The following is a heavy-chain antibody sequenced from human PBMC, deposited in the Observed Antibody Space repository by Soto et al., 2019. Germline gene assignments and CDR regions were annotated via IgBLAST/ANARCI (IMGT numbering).Heavy chain of an antibody. CDR3: ASNWNLYIDY. CDR1: GGSISSRSYY. Sequence: QLQLQESGPGLVKPSETLSLTCTVSGGSISSRSYYWGWIRQPPGKGLEWIGSIYYSGSTYYNPSLKSRVTITVDTSKKKFSLKLSSVTAAYTAVYYCASNWNLYIDYWGQGTLVTVSS. D-gene: IGHD1-7*01. J-gene: IGHJ4*02. V-gene: IGHV4-39*01. CDR2: IYYSGST.